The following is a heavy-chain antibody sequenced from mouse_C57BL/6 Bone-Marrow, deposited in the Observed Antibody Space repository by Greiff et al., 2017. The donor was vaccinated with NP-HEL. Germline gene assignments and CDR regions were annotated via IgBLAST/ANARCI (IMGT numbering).Heavy chain of an antibody. D-gene: IGHD2-2*01. CDR2: ISDGGSYT. Sequence: EVQRVESGGGLVKPGGSLKLSCAASGFTFSSYAMSWVRQTPEKRLEWVATISDGGSYTYYPDNVKGRFTISRDNAKNNLYLQMSHLKSEDTAMYYCARDMVTAAYWYFDVWGTGTTVTVSS. J-gene: IGHJ1*03. CDR3: ARDMVTAAYWYFDV. V-gene: IGHV5-4*01. CDR1: GFTFSSYA.